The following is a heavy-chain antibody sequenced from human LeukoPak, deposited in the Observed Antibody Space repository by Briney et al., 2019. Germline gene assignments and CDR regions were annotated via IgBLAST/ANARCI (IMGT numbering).Heavy chain of an antibody. CDR3: ARGAGYNYPYYFDY. V-gene: IGHV3-53*01. D-gene: IGHD5-24*01. Sequence: GGSLRLSCSASGFTFSTYWMSWVRQAPGKGLEWVSVIYGGGNIYYADSVKGRFTISRDNSKNTLYLQMNSLRAEDTAVYYCARGAGYNYPYYFDYWGQGTLVTVSS. CDR2: IYGGGNI. CDR1: GFTFSTYW. J-gene: IGHJ4*02.